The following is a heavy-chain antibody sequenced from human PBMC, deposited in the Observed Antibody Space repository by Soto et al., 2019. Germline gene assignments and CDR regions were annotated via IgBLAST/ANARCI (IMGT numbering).Heavy chain of an antibody. J-gene: IGHJ3*02. D-gene: IGHD4-17*01. V-gene: IGHV4-30-4*01. CDR2: IYHTGRT. CDR3: ARDPLYDYGDLSHVFDM. Sequence: QVQLQESGPGLVKPSQTLSLSCTVSGDSMSRGDYYWSWIRQPPGKGLEWIGFIYHTGRTYYSPSLKGRVDISVATSKYPFSLTLSPVTAADTAVYYCARDPLYDYGDLSHVFDMWGQGTMVPVSS. CDR1: GDSMSRGDYY.